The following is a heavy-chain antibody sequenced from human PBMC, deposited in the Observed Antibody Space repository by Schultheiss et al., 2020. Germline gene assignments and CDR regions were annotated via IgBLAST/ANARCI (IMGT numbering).Heavy chain of an antibody. D-gene: IGHD3-10*01. J-gene: IGHJ3*02. CDR2: IYHSGST. CDR1: GGSISSSNW. V-gene: IGHV4-4*02. CDR3: AREAITMVQGVIPDAFDI. Sequence: SATLSLTCAVSGGSISSSNWWSWVRQPPGKGLEWIGEIYHSGSTNYNPSLKSRVTISVDKSKNQFSLKLSSVTAADTAVYYCAREAITMVQGVIPDAFDIWGKGTMVTGSS.